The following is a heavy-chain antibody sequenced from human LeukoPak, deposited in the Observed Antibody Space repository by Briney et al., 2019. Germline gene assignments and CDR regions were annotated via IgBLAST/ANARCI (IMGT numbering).Heavy chain of an antibody. J-gene: IGHJ4*02. CDR3: AKHYETTFDY. CDR2: INPNTGKA. D-gene: IGHD3-3*01. V-gene: IGHV1-8*03. Sequence: ASVKVSCKASGYTFTRYDINWMRQATGQEPEWMGYINPNTGKAGYAQKFQGRVTITRDTSINTYMELSSLRSEDTAVYYCAKHYETTFDYWGQGTLVTVSS. CDR1: GYTFTRYD.